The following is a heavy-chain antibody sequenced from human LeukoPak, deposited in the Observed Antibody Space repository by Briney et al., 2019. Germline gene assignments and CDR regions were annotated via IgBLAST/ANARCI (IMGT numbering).Heavy chain of an antibody. J-gene: IGHJ4*02. CDR2: IYYSGNT. CDR1: GGSISSRGYY. V-gene: IGHV4-39*01. D-gene: IGHD2-15*01. CDR3: ARLLGYCSGGSCYFRPFYFDY. Sequence: SETLSLTCTVSGGSISSRGYYWGWIRQPPGTGLEWIGSIYYSGNTYYNPSLKSRVTISVDTSKNQFSLNLSSVTAADTAVYYCARLLGYCSGGSCYFRPFYFDYWGQGTLVSVSS.